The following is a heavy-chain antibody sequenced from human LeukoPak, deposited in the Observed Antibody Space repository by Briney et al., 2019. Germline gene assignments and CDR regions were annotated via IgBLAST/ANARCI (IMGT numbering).Heavy chain of an antibody. Sequence: PSETLSLTCAVSGGSISSGGYSWSWIRQPPGKGLEWIGYIYHSGSTNYNPSLKSRVTISVDTSKNQFSLKLSSVTAADTAVYYCARGRRPRNAFDIWGQGTMVTVSS. J-gene: IGHJ3*02. D-gene: IGHD6-6*01. CDR2: IYHSGST. CDR1: GGSISSGGYS. CDR3: ARGRRPRNAFDI. V-gene: IGHV4-30-2*01.